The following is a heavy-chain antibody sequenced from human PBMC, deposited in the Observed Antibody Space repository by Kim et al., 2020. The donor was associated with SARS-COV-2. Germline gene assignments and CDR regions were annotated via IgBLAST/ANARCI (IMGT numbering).Heavy chain of an antibody. CDR3: ANVLLWFGEFFSAESYFDY. J-gene: IGHJ4*02. CDR2: ISGSGGST. Sequence: GGSLRLSCAASGFTFSSYAMSWVRQAPGKGLEWVSAISGSGGSTYYADSVKGRFTISRDNSKNTLYLQMNSLRAEDTAVYYCANVLLWFGEFFSAESYFDYWGQGTLVTVSS. D-gene: IGHD3-10*01. V-gene: IGHV3-23*01. CDR1: GFTFSSYA.